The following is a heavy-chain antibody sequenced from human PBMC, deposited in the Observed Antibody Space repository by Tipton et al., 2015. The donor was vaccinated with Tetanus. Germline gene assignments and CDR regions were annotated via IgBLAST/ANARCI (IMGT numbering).Heavy chain of an antibody. CDR1: GGSISSSSYY. Sequence: TLSLTCAVSGGSISSSSYYWGWIRQPPGKGLEWIGSIYYSGSTYYNPSLKSRVTISVDTSKDQFSLKLTSVTAADTAVYYCARRLIQNWFDPWGQGTLVTVSS. D-gene: IGHD2-8*01. CDR3: ARRLIQNWFDP. J-gene: IGHJ5*02. V-gene: IGHV4-39*07. CDR2: IYYSGST.